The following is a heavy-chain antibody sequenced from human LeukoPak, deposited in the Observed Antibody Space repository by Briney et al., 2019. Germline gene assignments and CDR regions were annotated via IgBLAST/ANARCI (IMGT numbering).Heavy chain of an antibody. CDR2: ISHTGLT. V-gene: IGHV4-34*01. J-gene: IGHJ5*02. CDR3: ARVPDITARPCDT. D-gene: IGHD1-1*01. CDR1: GGSFSGYY. Sequence: PSETLSLTCTVYGGSFSGYYWTLIRQTPGKGLEWIGEISHTGLTGSNPSLKSRVTIFVDSSKKQFSLRMTSVTAADTGIYYCARVPDITARPCDTWGPGTLVTVSS.